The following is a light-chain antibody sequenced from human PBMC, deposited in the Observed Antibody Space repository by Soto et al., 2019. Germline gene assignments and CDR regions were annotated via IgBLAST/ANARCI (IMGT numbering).Light chain of an antibody. CDR3: QQYNSPMYT. CDR2: KAS. V-gene: IGKV1-5*03. J-gene: IGKJ2*01. CDR1: QSIRSG. Sequence: DIQMTQSPSTLSASVGDRVTITCRASQSIRSGLAWYQQKPGKAPKLLIYKASSLESGVPSRFSGSGSGTEFTLTISSLQPDDFATYYCQQYNSPMYTFGQGTKLQIK.